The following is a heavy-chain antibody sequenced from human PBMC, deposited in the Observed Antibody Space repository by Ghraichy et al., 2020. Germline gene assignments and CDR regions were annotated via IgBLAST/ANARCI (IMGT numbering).Heavy chain of an antibody. CDR1: GGSISSSSYY. CDR3: ATSPGVVVVARLAIGWFDP. J-gene: IGHJ5*02. Sequence: SETLSLTCTVSGGSISSSSYYWGWIRQPPGKGLEWIGSIYYSGSTSYNPSLKSRVTISVDTSKNKFSLKLSSVTAADTAVYYCATSPGVVVVARLAIGWFDPWGQGTLVTVSS. CDR2: IYYSGST. D-gene: IGHD2-15*01. V-gene: IGHV4-39*01.